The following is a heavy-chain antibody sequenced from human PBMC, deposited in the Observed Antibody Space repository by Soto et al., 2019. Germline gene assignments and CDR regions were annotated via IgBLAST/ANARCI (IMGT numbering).Heavy chain of an antibody. D-gene: IGHD6-13*01. J-gene: IGHJ4*02. CDR1: GFTFDDYV. CDR2: ISWNSATI. V-gene: IGHV3-9*01. Sequence: EVQLVESGGDLVRPGTSLRLSCAASGFTFDDYVMHWVRHAPGKGLEWVSSISWNSATIGYADSVKGRFTISRDNAKNSLYLQMNSLRREDTAFYFCAKANSRPSSSPYDYWGQGTLVTVSS. CDR3: AKANSRPSSSPYDY.